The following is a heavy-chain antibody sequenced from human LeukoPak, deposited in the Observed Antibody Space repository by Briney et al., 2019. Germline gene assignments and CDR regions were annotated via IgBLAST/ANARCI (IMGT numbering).Heavy chain of an antibody. CDR2: IYYSGST. CDR3: ARAYYYDPPSAFDI. D-gene: IGHD3-22*01. V-gene: IGHV4-59*01. J-gene: IGHJ3*02. CDR1: GGSISSYY. Sequence: SETLSLTCTVSGGSISSYYWSWIRQPPGKGLEWIGYIYYSGSTNYNPSLKSRVTISVDTSKNQFSLKLSSVTAADTAVYYCARAYYYDPPSAFDIRGQGTMVTVSS.